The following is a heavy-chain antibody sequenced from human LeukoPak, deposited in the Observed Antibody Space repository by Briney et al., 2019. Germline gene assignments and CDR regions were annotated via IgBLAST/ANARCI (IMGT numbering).Heavy chain of an antibody. J-gene: IGHJ4*02. Sequence: PSETLSLTCAVYGGSFSGYYWSWIRQPPGKGLEWIGEINHSGSTNYNPSLKSRVTISVDTSKNQFSLKLSSVTAADTAVYYCARAAPVPGYWGQGTLVTVSS. D-gene: IGHD7-27*01. CDR3: ARAAPVPGY. CDR2: INHSGST. V-gene: IGHV4-34*01. CDR1: GGSFSGYY.